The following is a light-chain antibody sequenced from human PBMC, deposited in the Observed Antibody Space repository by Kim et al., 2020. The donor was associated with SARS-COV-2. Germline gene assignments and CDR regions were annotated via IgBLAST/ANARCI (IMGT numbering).Light chain of an antibody. V-gene: IGKV1-9*01. CDR3: LQVKSYPLT. Sequence: IQLTQSPSSLSASVGDRVTITCRANDDISRYLAWYQQKPGKAPKLLIYAASTLQSGVPSRFSGSGSGTDFALTISSLQPEDFAAYYCLQVKSYPLTFGQGTRLEIK. J-gene: IGKJ5*01. CDR1: DDISRY. CDR2: AAS.